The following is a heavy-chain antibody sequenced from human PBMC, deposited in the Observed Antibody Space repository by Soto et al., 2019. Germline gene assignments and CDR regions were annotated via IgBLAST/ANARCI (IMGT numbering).Heavy chain of an antibody. CDR2: ISWNSGNI. CDR1: GFIFDDYA. J-gene: IGHJ4*02. CDR3: AKDKRYSYGSDFDY. D-gene: IGHD5-18*01. Sequence: EVQLVESGGGLVQPGRSLRLSCAASGFIFDDYAMHCVRKAPGKGLEWVSGISWNSGNIGYADSVKGRFTISRDNAKNSLYLQMNSLRAEDTALYYCAKDKRYSYGSDFDYWGQGTLVTVSS. V-gene: IGHV3-9*01.